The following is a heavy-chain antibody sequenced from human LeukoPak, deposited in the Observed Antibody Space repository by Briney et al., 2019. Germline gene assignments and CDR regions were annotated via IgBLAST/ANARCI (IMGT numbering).Heavy chain of an antibody. V-gene: IGHV4-4*02. J-gene: IGHJ4*02. CDR2: IYHSGST. Sequence: PSETLSLTCAVSGGSISSSNWWSWVRQPPGKGLEWIGEIYHSGSTNYNPSLKSRVTMSVDTSKNQFSLKLSSVTAADTAVYFCARGEDFERYYLAYWGQGTLVTVSS. D-gene: IGHD3-9*01. CDR1: GGSISSSNW. CDR3: ARGEDFERYYLAY.